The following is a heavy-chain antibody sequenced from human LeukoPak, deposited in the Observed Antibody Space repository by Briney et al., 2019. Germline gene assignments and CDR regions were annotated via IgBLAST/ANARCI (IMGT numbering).Heavy chain of an antibody. D-gene: IGHD2-21*01. CDR2: ISPSGTDI. V-gene: IGHV3-11*01. J-gene: IGHJ4*02. Sequence: PGGSLRLSCAVSGFTFSDSYMTWLRQAPGKGLESLSYISPSGTDISYADSVKGRFTISRDNAKNSLYLQMNNLRADDTAVYYCANQHMDYFDYWGQGTLVTVSS. CDR3: ANQHMDYFDY. CDR1: GFTFSDSY.